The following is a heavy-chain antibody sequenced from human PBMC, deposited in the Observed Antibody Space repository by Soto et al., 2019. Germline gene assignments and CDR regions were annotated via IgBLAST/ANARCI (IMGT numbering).Heavy chain of an antibody. CDR3: ARGYSSFWSHDHWFDP. V-gene: IGHV1-3*01. CDR2: INAGNGNT. Sequence: GASVKVSCKASGYTFTSYAMHWVRQAPGQRLEWMGWINAGNGNTKYSQKFQGRVTITRDTSASTAYMELSSLRSEDTAVYYCARGYSSFWSHDHWFDPWGQGILVTVSS. D-gene: IGHD3-22*01. CDR1: GYTFTSYA. J-gene: IGHJ5*02.